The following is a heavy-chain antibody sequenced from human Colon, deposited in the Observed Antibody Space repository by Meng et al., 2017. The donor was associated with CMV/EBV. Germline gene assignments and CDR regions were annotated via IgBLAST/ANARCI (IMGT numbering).Heavy chain of an antibody. CDR2: IYYTGIT. Sequence: SETLSLTRIVSGDSFSSDNYYGGWIRQSPGKGMEWIGSIYYTGITYFNPSLKSRLTMSVDMSRNQFSLKLTSVTAADTAVYYCARLDSSGYSRDFWGQGTLVTVSS. D-gene: IGHD3-22*01. CDR1: GDSFSSDNYY. CDR3: ARLDSSGYSRDF. J-gene: IGHJ4*02. V-gene: IGHV4-39*01.